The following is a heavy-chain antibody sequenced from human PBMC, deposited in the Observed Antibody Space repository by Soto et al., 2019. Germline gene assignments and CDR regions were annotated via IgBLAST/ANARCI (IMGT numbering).Heavy chain of an antibody. Sequence: LSLTCTVSGGSISSYYFSWIRQAPGKGLEWISYISHSGKTIYYADSVKGRFTISRDDAKNTLYLQMNSLRAEDTAMYYCTRRDSGAFDVWGHGTMVTVSS. J-gene: IGHJ3*01. CDR2: ISHSGKTI. V-gene: IGHV3-11*01. CDR3: TRRDSGAFDV. CDR1: GGSISSYY.